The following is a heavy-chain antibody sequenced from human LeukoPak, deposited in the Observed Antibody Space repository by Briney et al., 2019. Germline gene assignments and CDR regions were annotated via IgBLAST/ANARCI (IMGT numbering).Heavy chain of an antibody. CDR3: ARWSITMVRGATRGTNFDY. CDR2: INPNSGGT. D-gene: IGHD3-10*01. J-gene: IGHJ4*02. V-gene: IGHV1-2*02. CDR1: GYTFTGYY. Sequence: GESLKISCKGSGYTFTGYYVHWVRQAPGQGLEWMGWINPNSGGTNYAQKFQGRVTMTRDTSISTAYMELSRLRSDDTAVYYCARWSITMVRGATRGTNFDYWGQGTLVTVSS.